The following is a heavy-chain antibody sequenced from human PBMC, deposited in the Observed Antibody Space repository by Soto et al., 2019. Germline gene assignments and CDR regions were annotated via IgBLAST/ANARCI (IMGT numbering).Heavy chain of an antibody. CDR1: GGTFSSYA. Sequence: QVQLVQSGAEVKKPGSSVKVSCKASGGTFSSYAISWVRQAPGQGLAWMGGIIPIFGTANYAQTFQGRVTITADESTSTAYMERSRLRSEDTAVYYCASRGGGYCSCSSCYSEEDYWCQGTLVTVSS. J-gene: IGHJ4*02. D-gene: IGHD2-15*01. V-gene: IGHV1-69*01. CDR3: ASRGGGYCSCSSCYSEEDY. CDR2: IIPIFGTA.